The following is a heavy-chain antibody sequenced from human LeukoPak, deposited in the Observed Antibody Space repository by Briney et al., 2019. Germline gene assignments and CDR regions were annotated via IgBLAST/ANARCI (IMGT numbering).Heavy chain of an antibody. CDR3: ARSGLIWGYCSGGSCPGEYYFDY. Sequence: AASVKVSCKASAYTFTSYGISWVRQAPGQGLEWMGWISAYNGNTNYAQKLQGRVTMTTDTSTSTAYMELRSLRSDDTAVYYCARSGLIWGYCSGGSCPGEYYFDYWGQGTLVTVSS. V-gene: IGHV1-18*01. J-gene: IGHJ4*02. CDR1: AYTFTSYG. D-gene: IGHD2-15*01. CDR2: ISAYNGNT.